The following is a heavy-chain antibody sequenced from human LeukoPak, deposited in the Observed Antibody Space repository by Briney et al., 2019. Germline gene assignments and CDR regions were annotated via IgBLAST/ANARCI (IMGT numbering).Heavy chain of an antibody. Sequence: SETLSLTCTVSGGSISSSSYYWGWIRQPPGKGLEWIGSINYSGSTYYNPSLKSRVTIFVDTSKNQFSLKLRSVTAADTAVYYCARGNGKGVEVDYWGQGTLVTVSS. D-gene: IGHD1-1*01. CDR1: GGSISSSSYY. J-gene: IGHJ4*02. CDR3: ARGNGKGVEVDY. V-gene: IGHV4-39*01. CDR2: INYSGST.